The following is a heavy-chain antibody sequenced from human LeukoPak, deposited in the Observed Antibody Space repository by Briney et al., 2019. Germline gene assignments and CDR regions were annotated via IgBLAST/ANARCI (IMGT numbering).Heavy chain of an antibody. Sequence: PGGSLRLSCAASGFTFSSYWMSWVRQAPGKGLEWVANIKQDGSEKYYVDSVKGRFTISRDNAKNSLYLQMNSLRAEDTAVYYCARKTYYDFWSGRNWFDPWGQGTLVTVSS. J-gene: IGHJ5*02. CDR2: IKQDGSEK. CDR3: ARKTYYDFWSGRNWFDP. D-gene: IGHD3-3*01. V-gene: IGHV3-7*01. CDR1: GFTFSSYW.